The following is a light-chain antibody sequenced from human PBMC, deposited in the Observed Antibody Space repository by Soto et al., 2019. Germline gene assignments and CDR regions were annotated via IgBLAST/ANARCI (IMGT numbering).Light chain of an antibody. Sequence: EIVMTQSPATLSVSPGERATLSCRASQSVSSSLAWYHQKPGQAPSLLIYGASTRATGIPARFSGNGSGTESTLTVTSLQSEDFAVYYCQKYNNWPPTFGGGTKVEFK. CDR3: QKYNNWPPT. V-gene: IGKV3-15*01. CDR2: GAS. J-gene: IGKJ4*01. CDR1: QSVSSS.